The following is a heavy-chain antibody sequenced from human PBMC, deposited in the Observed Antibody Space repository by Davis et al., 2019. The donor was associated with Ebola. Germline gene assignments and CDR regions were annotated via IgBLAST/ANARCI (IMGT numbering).Heavy chain of an antibody. CDR3: ARGDSSGWYTNWLDP. J-gene: IGHJ5*01. CDR1: GYSISNGYY. D-gene: IGHD6-13*01. CDR2: IYHDGST. V-gene: IGHV4-38-2*01. Sequence: PSETLSLTCAVSGYSISNGYYWGWIRQAPGKGLEWIGDIYHDGSTYYNPSLKSRLTISIATSKNQFSLRLRSVTVADTAVYYCARGDSSGWYTNWLDPWGQGTLVTVSS.